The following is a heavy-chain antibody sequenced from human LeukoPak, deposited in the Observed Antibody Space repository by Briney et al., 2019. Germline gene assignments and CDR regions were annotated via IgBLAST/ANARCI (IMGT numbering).Heavy chain of an antibody. CDR1: GGSFSGYY. V-gene: IGHV4-34*01. CDR2: INHSGST. CDR3: ARGAVASAGGPYYFDY. D-gene: IGHD6-19*01. Sequence: SETLSLTCAVYGGSFSGYYWSWLRQPPGKGLEWLGEINHSGSTNYNPSLKSRVTISVDTSKNQFSLKLSSVTAADTAVYYCARGAVASAGGPYYFDYWGQGTLVTVSS. J-gene: IGHJ4*02.